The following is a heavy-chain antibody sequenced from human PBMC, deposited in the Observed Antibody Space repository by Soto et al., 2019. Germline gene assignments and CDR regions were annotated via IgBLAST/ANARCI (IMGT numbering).Heavy chain of an antibody. CDR2: ISGSGGST. CDR3: AKSMVRGVYPYYFDY. CDR1: GFTFSSYA. Sequence: GGSLRLSCAASGFTFSSYAMSWVRQAPGKGLEWVSAISGSGGSTYYADSVKGRFTISRDNSKNTLYLQMNSLRAEDTAVYYCAKSMVRGVYPYYFDYWGQGTLVTVSS. J-gene: IGHJ4*02. V-gene: IGHV3-23*01. D-gene: IGHD3-10*01.